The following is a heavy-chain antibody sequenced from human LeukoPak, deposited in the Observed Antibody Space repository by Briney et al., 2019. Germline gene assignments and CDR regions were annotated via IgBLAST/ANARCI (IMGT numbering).Heavy chain of an antibody. CDR2: IYTSGST. Sequence: SETLSLTCTVSGGSISSGSYYWSWIRQPAGKGLEWIGRIYTSGSTNYNPSLKSRVTISVDTSKNQFSLKLSSVTAADTAVYYCARVRVTGYSNFAYWGQGTLVTVSS. CDR1: GGSISSGSYY. J-gene: IGHJ4*02. V-gene: IGHV4-61*02. D-gene: IGHD3-9*01. CDR3: ARVRVTGYSNFAY.